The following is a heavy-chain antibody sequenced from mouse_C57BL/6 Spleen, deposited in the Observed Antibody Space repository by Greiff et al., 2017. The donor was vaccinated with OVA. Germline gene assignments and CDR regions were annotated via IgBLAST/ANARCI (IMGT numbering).Heavy chain of an antibody. CDR1: GYTFTSYW. J-gene: IGHJ3*01. Sequence: QVQLQQPGAELVKPGASVKLSCKASGYTFTSYWMHWVKQRPGQGLEWIGMIHPNSGSTNYNEKFKSKATLTVDKSSSTAYMQLSSLTSEDSAVYYWARGRSTMITTFAYWGQGTLVTVSA. CDR3: ARGRSTMITTFAY. CDR2: IHPNSGST. V-gene: IGHV1-64*01. D-gene: IGHD2-4*01.